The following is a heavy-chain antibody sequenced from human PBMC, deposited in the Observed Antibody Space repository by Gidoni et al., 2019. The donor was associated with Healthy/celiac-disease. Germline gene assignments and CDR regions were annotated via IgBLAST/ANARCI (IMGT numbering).Heavy chain of an antibody. CDR1: GFSLSNARMG. V-gene: IGHV2-26*01. J-gene: IGHJ6*03. CDR3: ARRDDYYYYYMDV. CDR2: LFSNDEK. Sequence: QVTLTESGPVLVKPTETLTLTCTVSGFSLSNARMGVSWIRQPPGNALEWLAPLFSNDEKSYSTSLKSRLTISKETSKSQVVLTMTNMDPVDTATYYCARRDDYYYYYMDVWGKGTTVTVSS.